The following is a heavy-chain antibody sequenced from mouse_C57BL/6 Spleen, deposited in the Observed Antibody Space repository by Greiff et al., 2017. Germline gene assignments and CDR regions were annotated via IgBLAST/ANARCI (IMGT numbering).Heavy chain of an antibody. J-gene: IGHJ2*01. V-gene: IGHV1-26*01. CDR1: GYTFTDYY. CDR3: ARYGLSIYLYCFDY. D-gene: IGHD1-1*01. CDR2: INPNNGGT. Sequence: VQLQQSGPELVKPGASVKISCKASGYTFTDYYMNWVKQSPGKSLEWIGYINPNNGGTRSNPKFKGKATLTVDKSSSTAYMELRIQLSEDSAGDTCARYGLSIYLYCFDYWGQGTTLTVSS.